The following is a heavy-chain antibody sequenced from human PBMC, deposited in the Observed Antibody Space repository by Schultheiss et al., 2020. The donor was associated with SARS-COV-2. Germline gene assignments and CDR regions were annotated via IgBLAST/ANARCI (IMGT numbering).Heavy chain of an antibody. CDR1: GYTFTSYY. V-gene: IGHV1-2*02. Sequence: ASVKVSCKASGYTFTSYYMHWVRQAPGQGLEWMGWINPNSGGTNYAQKFQGRVTMTRDTSISTAYMELSRLRSDDTAVYYCARDSITIFGVVTKFDYWGQGTLVTVSS. CDR2: INPNSGGT. J-gene: IGHJ4*02. CDR3: ARDSITIFGVVTKFDY. D-gene: IGHD3-3*01.